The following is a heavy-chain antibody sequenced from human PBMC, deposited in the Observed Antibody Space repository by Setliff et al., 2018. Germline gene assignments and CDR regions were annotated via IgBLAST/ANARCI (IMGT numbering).Heavy chain of an antibody. J-gene: IGHJ4*02. V-gene: IGHV3-21*01. CDR3: ARLMITLGGVIVYFDN. CDR1: GFSLRDYT. Sequence: GGSLRLSCVASGFSLRDYTINWVRQAPGKGLDWVSSIRSSGTSFYADSVKGRFTVSRDNAKNSVYLQMNSLRVEDTAIYYCARLMITLGGVIVYFDNWGQGTLVTVSS. CDR2: IRSSGTS. D-gene: IGHD3-16*02.